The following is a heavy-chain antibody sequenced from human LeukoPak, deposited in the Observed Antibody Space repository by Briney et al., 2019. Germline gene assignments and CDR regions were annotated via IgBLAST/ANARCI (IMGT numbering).Heavy chain of an antibody. CDR3: ARDGACSGGSCYSSYYYYYYGMDV. J-gene: IGHJ6*02. CDR1: GYTFTSYG. CDR2: ISGYNGNT. V-gene: IGHV1-18*01. D-gene: IGHD2-15*01. Sequence: ASVKVSFKASGYTFTSYGISWVRQAPGQGLEWMGWISGYNGNTNYARKLQGRVTMTTDTSTSTAYMELRSLRSDDTAVYYCARDGACSGGSCYSSYYYYYYGMDVWGQGTTVTVSS.